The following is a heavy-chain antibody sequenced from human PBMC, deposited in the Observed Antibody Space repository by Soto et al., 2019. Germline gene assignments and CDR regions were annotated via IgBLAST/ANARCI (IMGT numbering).Heavy chain of an antibody. CDR2: IYYSGST. J-gene: IGHJ5*02. Sequence: SETLSLTCTVSGGSISSYYWSWIRQPPGKGLEWIGYIYYSGSTNYNPSLKSRVTISVDTSKNQFSLKLSSVTAADTAVYYCARGLYYYDSSGRDWFDPWGQGTLVTVSS. V-gene: IGHV4-59*01. D-gene: IGHD3-22*01. CDR1: GGSISSYY. CDR3: ARGLYYYDSSGRDWFDP.